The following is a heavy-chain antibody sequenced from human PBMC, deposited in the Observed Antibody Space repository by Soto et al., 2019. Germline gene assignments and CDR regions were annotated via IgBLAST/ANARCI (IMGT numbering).Heavy chain of an antibody. CDR3: AKGNILTGYAPPYYFDS. CDR2: IGGSGAAT. D-gene: IGHD3-9*01. J-gene: IGHJ4*02. V-gene: IGHV3-23*01. CDR1: GFTFATFV. Sequence: PGGSLRLSCAASGFTFATFVMSWVRQAPGRGLEWVSSIGGSGAATYYADSVKGRFTIARDNSEITLFLQMNSLRADDTAVYYCAKGNILTGYAPPYYFDSWGQGTLVTVSS.